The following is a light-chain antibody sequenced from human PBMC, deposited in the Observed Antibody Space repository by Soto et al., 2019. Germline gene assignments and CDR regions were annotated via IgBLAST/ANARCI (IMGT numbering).Light chain of an antibody. V-gene: IGKV3-20*01. J-gene: IGKJ1*01. CDR3: QQYGCSGT. CDR2: DAS. CDR1: QTVRNNY. Sequence: EFVLTQSPGTLSLSPGERATLSCRASQTVRNNYLAWYQQKPGQAPKLLIHDASSRATGIPDRFSGGGSGTDFILTISILEPEDFAVYYCQQYGCSGTFGQGTKVEIK.